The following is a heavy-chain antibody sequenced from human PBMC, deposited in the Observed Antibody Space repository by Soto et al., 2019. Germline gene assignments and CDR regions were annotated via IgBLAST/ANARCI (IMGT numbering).Heavy chain of an antibody. CDR3: XXXXAXXDDAFDI. Sequence: QVQLVQSGAEVKKPGASVKVSCKASGYTFTGYYMHWVRQAPGQGLEWMGWINPNSGGTNYAQKFQGWVTMTRDTSIXXXXXXLXXXXXXDTXXYXXXXXXAXXDDAFDIWGQGTMVTVSS. CDR2: INPNSGGT. J-gene: IGHJ3*02. CDR1: GYTFTGYY. V-gene: IGHV1-2*04.